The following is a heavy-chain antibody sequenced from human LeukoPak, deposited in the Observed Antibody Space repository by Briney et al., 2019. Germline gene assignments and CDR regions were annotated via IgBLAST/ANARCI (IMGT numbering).Heavy chain of an antibody. V-gene: IGHV4-59*08. J-gene: IGHJ4*02. CDR2: NYDSGST. D-gene: IGHD6-19*01. CDR3: ARNGGGWSFDY. CDR1: GGSISSYY. Sequence: PSDTLSLTCTVSGGSISSYYWSWIRQPPGKGLEWIGYNYDSGSTNYNPSLKSRVTISVDTSKNQFSLKLSSVTAADTAVYYCARNGGGWSFDYWGQGTLVTVSS.